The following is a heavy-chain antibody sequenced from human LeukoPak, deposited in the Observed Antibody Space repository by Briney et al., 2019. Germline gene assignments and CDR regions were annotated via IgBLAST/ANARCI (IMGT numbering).Heavy chain of an antibody. CDR2: ISSSSSYT. CDR1: GFTFSDYY. J-gene: IGHJ4*02. V-gene: IGHV3-11*06. CDR3: ARSSGDDYGDNSFDY. Sequence: GGSLRLSCAASGFTFSDYYISWIRQAPGKGLEWVSYISSSSSYTNYADSVKGRFTISRDNSKNTLYLQMNSLRAEDTAVYYCARSSGDDYGDNSFDYWGQGTLVTVSS. D-gene: IGHD4-17*01.